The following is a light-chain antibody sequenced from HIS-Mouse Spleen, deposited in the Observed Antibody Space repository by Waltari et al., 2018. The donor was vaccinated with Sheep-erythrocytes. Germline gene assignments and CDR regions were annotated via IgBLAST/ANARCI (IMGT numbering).Light chain of an antibody. J-gene: IGLJ3*02. Sequence: QSALTQPASVSGSPGQSITISCPGTSRAVGSYNLVSWYQQHPGKAPKLMIYEGSKRPSGVSNRFSGSKSGNTASLTISGLQAEDEADYYCCSYAGSSTPWVFGGGTKLTVL. CDR2: EGS. CDR3: CSYAGSSTPWV. CDR1: SRAVGSYNL. V-gene: IGLV2-23*01.